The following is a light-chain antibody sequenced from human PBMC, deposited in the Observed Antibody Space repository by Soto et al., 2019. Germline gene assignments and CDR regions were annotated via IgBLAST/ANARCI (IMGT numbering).Light chain of an antibody. CDR1: QSVSSY. CDR3: QQFGSTPPRT. CDR2: DAS. V-gene: IGKV3-11*01. Sequence: EIVLTQSPATLSLSPGERATLSCRASQSVSSYLAWYQQKPGQAPRLLIYDASNRATGIPARFSGSGSGTDFTLSISSLEPEDFAVYYCQQFGSTPPRTFGQGTKVEIK. J-gene: IGKJ1*01.